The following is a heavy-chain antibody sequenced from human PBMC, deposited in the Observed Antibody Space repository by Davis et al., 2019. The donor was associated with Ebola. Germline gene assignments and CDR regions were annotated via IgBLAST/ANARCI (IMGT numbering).Heavy chain of an antibody. CDR3: ARFDIAATIDY. CDR2: INHSGST. CDR1: GGSFSGYY. D-gene: IGHD5-12*01. V-gene: IGHV4-34*01. J-gene: IGHJ4*02. Sequence: MPSETLSLTCAVYGGSFSGYYWSWIRQPPGKGLEWIGEINHSGSTHYNPSLKSRVTISVDTSKNQFSLKLSSVTAADTAVYYCARFDIAATIDYWGQGTLVTVSS.